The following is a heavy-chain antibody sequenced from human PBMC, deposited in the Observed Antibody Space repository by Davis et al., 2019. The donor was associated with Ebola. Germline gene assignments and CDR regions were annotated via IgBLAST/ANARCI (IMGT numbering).Heavy chain of an antibody. J-gene: IGHJ6*02. CDR3: ARGSRNMDV. V-gene: IGHV3-7*03. CDR1: GFTFTRYW. CDR2: IKEDGSEK. Sequence: PGGSLRLSCAASGFTFTRYWMSWVRQAQGKGLEWVAKIKEDGSEKLEVDSVKGRFTISRDNAKDSLYLQMNSLRAEDTAVYYCARGSRNMDVWGQGTTVTVSS.